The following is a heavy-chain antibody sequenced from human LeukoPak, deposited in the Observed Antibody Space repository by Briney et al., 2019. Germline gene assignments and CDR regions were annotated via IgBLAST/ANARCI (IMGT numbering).Heavy chain of an antibody. Sequence: ASVKVSCKVSGYTLTALALHWVRQAPGKGLEWIGGFDSEEYDTIYAQKFQGRVTMTEDTSTDTAYMELSSLSFEDTAVYYCATLEPEPGDFGGLAYWGQGTLVIVSS. CDR3: ATLEPEPGDFGGLAY. V-gene: IGHV1-24*01. CDR1: GYTLTALA. CDR2: FDSEEYDT. D-gene: IGHD4-17*01. J-gene: IGHJ4*02.